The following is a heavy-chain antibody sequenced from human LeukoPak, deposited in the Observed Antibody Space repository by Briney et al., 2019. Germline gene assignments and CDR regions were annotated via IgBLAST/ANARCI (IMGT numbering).Heavy chain of an antibody. V-gene: IGHV1-46*01. CDR2: INPSGDST. CDR3: ARAPIDPNFDY. CDR1: GYTFTSYY. Sequence: GASVKVSCKASGYTFTSYYMHWVRQAPGQGLEGMGIINPSGDSTSYAQKFQCRVTMNRDTSTSTVYMELSSLRSEDTAVYYCARAPIDPNFDYWGQGTLVTVSS. D-gene: IGHD2-21*01. J-gene: IGHJ4*02.